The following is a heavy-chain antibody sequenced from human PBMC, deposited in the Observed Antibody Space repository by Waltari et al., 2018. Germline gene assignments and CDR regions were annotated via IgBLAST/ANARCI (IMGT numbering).Heavy chain of an antibody. V-gene: IGHV1-2*02. CDR3: ATAPDAFQIIN. Sequence: QVQLVQSGAEVKKPGASVKVSCKTSRYTFTVYYMYWVRQAPGQGLEWMGWINPYSGGTAYAQKFQGRVTLTRDTSISTAYMELNRLISDDSAMYYCATAPDAFQIINWGQGTLVTVSS. CDR2: INPYSGGT. CDR1: RYTFTVYY. D-gene: IGHD2-2*01. J-gene: IGHJ4*02.